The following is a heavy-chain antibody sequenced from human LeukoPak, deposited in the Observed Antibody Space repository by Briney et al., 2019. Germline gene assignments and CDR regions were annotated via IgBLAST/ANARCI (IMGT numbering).Heavy chain of an antibody. V-gene: IGHV3-21*01. J-gene: IGHJ4*02. CDR3: ARDGVDIVATGFDY. CDR1: GFTFSSYE. D-gene: IGHD5-12*01. CDR2: ISSSSSYI. Sequence: GGSLRLSCAASGFTFSSYEMNWVRQAPGKRLEWVSSISSSSSYIYYADSVKGRFTISRDNAKNSLYLQMNSLRAEDTAVYYCARDGVDIVATGFDYWGQGTLVTVSS.